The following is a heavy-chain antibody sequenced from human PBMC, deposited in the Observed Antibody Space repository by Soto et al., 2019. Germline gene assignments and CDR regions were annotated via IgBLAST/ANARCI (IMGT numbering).Heavy chain of an antibody. V-gene: IGHV1-3*01. J-gene: IGHJ4*02. CDR2: INAGNGNT. CDR1: GYTFTSYA. Sequence: ASVKVSCKASGYTFTSYAMHWVRQAPGQRLEWMGWINAGNGNTKYSQKLQGRVTITRDTSASTAYMELRSLRSEDTAVYYCARGWFGELFNYWGQGTLVTVSS. CDR3: ARGWFGELFNY. D-gene: IGHD3-10*01.